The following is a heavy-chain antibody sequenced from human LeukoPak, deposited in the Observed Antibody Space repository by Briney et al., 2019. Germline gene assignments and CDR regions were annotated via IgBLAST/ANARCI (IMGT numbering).Heavy chain of an antibody. CDR2: IKQDGSEK. CDR1: GFTFSNYW. Sequence: PGGSLRLSCAASGFTFSNYWMSWVRQAPGKGLEWVANIKQDGSEKCYVDSVKGRFTISRDNAKNSLYLQMNSLRAEDTAVYYCARGRWGLLSNSYHYCGLDVWGQGTTVTVSS. CDR3: ARGRWGLLSNSYHYCGLDV. J-gene: IGHJ6*02. V-gene: IGHV3-7*01. D-gene: IGHD2-15*01.